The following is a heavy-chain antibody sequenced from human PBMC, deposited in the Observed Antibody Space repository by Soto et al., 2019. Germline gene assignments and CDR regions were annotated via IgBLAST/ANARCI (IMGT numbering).Heavy chain of an antibody. V-gene: IGHV1-8*01. J-gene: IGHJ5*02. Sequence: QVQLVQSGAEVKKPGASVKVSCKASGYSFTSYDINWVRQATGHGLEWMGWMNPNNGNTGSAQKFQGRVTMTRNTSITTAYMELRSLRSEDTAVYYCARDNWSAGGRVDPWGQGTLVTVSS. D-gene: IGHD1-1*01. CDR3: ARDNWSAGGRVDP. CDR2: MNPNNGNT. CDR1: GYSFTSYD.